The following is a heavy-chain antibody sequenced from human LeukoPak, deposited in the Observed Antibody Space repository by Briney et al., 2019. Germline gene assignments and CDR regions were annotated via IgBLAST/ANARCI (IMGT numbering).Heavy chain of an antibody. D-gene: IGHD5-18*01. V-gene: IGHV1-8*01. CDR1: GYTFTSYD. CDR2: MNPNSGNT. Sequence: ASVKVSCKASGYTFTSYDINWVRQATGQGLEWMGWMNPNSGNTGYAQKFQGRVTMTRNTSMSTAYMELSSLRSEDTAVYYCAREPHTAMVDHWYYYYGMDVWGQGTTVTVSS. J-gene: IGHJ6*02. CDR3: AREPHTAMVDHWYYYYGMDV.